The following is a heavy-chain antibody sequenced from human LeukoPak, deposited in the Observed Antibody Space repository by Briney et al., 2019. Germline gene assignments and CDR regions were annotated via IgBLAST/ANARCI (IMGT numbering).Heavy chain of an antibody. Sequence: ASVKVSCKASGYTFTSYDINWVRQATGQGLEWMGWMNPNSGNTGYAQKFQGRVTMTRNTSISTAYMELSSLRSEDTAVYYCARSAGGSYYYYYGMDVWGQGTTVTVSS. D-gene: IGHD3-16*01. CDR2: MNPNSGNT. CDR3: ARSAGGSYYYYYGMDV. V-gene: IGHV1-8*01. CDR1: GYTFTSYD. J-gene: IGHJ6*02.